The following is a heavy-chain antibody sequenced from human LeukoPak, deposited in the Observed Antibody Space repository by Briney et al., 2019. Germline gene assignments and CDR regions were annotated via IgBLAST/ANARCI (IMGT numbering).Heavy chain of an antibody. V-gene: IGHV4-4*07. CDR1: GGSISSYY. CDR2: IYTSGST. D-gene: IGHD2-2*01. Sequence: SETLPLTCTVSGGSISSYYWSWIRQPAGKGLEWIGRIYTSGSTNYNPSLKSRVTMPVDTSKNQFSLKLSSVTAADTAVYYCARDGYCSSTSCLSYYYGMDVWGQGTTVTVSS. J-gene: IGHJ6*02. CDR3: ARDGYCSSTSCLSYYYGMDV.